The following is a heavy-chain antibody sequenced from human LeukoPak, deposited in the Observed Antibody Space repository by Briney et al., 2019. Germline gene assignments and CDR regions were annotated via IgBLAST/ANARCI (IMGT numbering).Heavy chain of an antibody. CDR2: IYSGGST. CDR1: GFIVSGNY. J-gene: IGHJ3*02. V-gene: IGHV3-66*01. CDR3: ARGYCSSTSCYSLYAFDI. Sequence: PGGSLRLSCAASGFIVSGNYMSWVRQAPGKGLEWVSVIYSGGSTYYADSVKGRFTISRDNSKNTLYLQMNSLRAEDTAVYYCARGYCSSTSCYSLYAFDIWGQGTMVTVSS. D-gene: IGHD2-2*01.